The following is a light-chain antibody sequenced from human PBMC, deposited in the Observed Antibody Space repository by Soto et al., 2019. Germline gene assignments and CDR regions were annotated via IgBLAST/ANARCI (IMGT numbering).Light chain of an antibody. CDR2: DAS. CDR3: HSRA. Sequence: IQLTQTPSTLSASVGHDVTITCRASQTISRWLAWYQQKPWRAPKLLIYDASTLESGVPSRFSGSGSETEFTLTISRLQPDDFATYFCHSRAFGQGTRLEIK. V-gene: IGKV1-5*01. J-gene: IGKJ5*01. CDR1: QTISRW.